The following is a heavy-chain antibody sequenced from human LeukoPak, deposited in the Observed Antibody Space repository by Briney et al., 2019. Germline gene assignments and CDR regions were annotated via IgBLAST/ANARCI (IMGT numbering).Heavy chain of an antibody. V-gene: IGHV4-4*07. J-gene: IGHJ4*02. Sequence: SETLSLTCTVSGGSISSYYWSWIRQPAGKGLEWIGRIYTSGRTNYNPSLKSRVTMSVDTSKIQFSLKLSSVTAADTAVYYCARESQSIAARRFDYWGQGTVVTVSS. CDR1: GGSISSYY. D-gene: IGHD6-6*01. CDR2: IYTSGRT. CDR3: ARESQSIAARRFDY.